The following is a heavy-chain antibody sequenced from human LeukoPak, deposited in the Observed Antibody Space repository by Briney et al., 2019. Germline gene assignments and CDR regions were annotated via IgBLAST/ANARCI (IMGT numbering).Heavy chain of an antibody. J-gene: IGHJ5*02. CDR3: ARQYYYDSSGYHDRFWFDP. Sequence: ASVKVSCKASGYTFTSYGISWVRQAPGQGLEWMGWISAYNGNTNYAQKLQGRVTMTTDTSTSTAYMELRSLRSDDTAVYYCARQYYYDSSGYHDRFWFDPWGQGTLVTVSS. CDR2: ISAYNGNT. D-gene: IGHD3-22*01. CDR1: GYTFTSYG. V-gene: IGHV1-18*01.